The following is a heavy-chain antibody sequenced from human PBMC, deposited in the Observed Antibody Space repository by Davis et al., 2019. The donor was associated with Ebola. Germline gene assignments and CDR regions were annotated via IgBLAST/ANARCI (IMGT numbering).Heavy chain of an antibody. V-gene: IGHV3-74*01. D-gene: IGHD3-10*01. CDR2: INSDGSST. Sequence: GESLKISCAASGFTFSSYRMHWVRQVPGKGLVWVSLINSDGSSTNYADFVKGRFTISRDNAKNTLYLQLNSLRDEDTAVYYCARPKTQYSYYGGEDAFDIWGQGTMVTVSS. J-gene: IGHJ3*02. CDR3: ARPKTQYSYYGGEDAFDI. CDR1: GFTFSSYR.